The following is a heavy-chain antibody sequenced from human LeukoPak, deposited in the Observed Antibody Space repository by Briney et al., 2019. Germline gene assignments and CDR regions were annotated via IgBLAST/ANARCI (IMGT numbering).Heavy chain of an antibody. D-gene: IGHD3-22*01. Sequence: GGSLRLSCAASGFTFNSYWMHWVRLVPGKGPVWVSHITSGGTNTNYAESVKGRFTISRDNAKNTLYLQMNSLGAEDTAMYYCARISYDSSGYFDFWGQGTLVTVSS. CDR1: GFTFNSYW. CDR3: ARISYDSSGYFDF. CDR2: ITSGGTNT. J-gene: IGHJ4*02. V-gene: IGHV3-74*01.